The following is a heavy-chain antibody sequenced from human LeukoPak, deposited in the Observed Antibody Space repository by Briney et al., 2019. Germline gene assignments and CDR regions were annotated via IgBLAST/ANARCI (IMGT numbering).Heavy chain of an antibody. V-gene: IGHV3-33*01. J-gene: IGHJ3*02. CDR3: SRGGDIVVVGTNEACDM. CDR2: IWYDSSNK. D-gene: IGHD2-2*01. CDR1: GFTFSSYG. Sequence: GRPLRFSCAASGFTFSSYGMHWVRQAPGNGLEMVAVIWYDSSNKYYADSVKGRFTISRDNSKNTLYLQMNSLRAEDTGVYYCSRGGDIVVVGTNEACDMWGQETMVSVSS.